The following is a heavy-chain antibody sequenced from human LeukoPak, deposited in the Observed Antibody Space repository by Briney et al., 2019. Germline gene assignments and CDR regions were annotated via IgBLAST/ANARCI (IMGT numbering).Heavy chain of an antibody. J-gene: IGHJ6*02. CDR1: GFTFSDYY. CDR3: ARDPHYYYYGLDV. Sequence: GGSLRLSCAASGFTFSDYYVSWIRQAPGKGLEWVSYISSSGSTIYYADSVKGRFTISRDNAKTSLYLQMNSVRAEDTAVYYCARDPHYYYYGLDVWGQGTTVTVSS. CDR2: ISSSGSTI. V-gene: IGHV3-11*01.